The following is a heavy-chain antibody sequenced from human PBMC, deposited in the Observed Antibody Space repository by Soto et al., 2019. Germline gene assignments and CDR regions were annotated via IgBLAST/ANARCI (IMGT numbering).Heavy chain of an antibody. V-gene: IGHV3-30*18. CDR1: GFTFSSYG. CDR2: ISYDGSHK. CDR3: AKEGLHHLDV. D-gene: IGHD2-15*01. J-gene: IGHJ6*02. Sequence: QVQLVESGGGVVQPGRSLRLSCEASGFTFSSYGMHWVRQAPGKGLEWVAIISYDGSHKYYADSVKGRFTISRDNSKNTLYLHVNSLRPEDTAVYYCAKEGLHHLDVWGQGTTVTVSS.